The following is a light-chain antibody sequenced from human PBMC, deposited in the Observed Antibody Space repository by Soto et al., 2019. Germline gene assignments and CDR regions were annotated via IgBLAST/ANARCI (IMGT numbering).Light chain of an antibody. Sequence: IVLTQYPGTLSLSPGERATLSCRASQSVSSSDLAWDQQKPGQAPRLLIFGPSSRATGIPDRFSGSGSGTEFTLTISRLEPEDFAEYYCQQYGSSPRTFGQVNKLEI. J-gene: IGKJ2*01. CDR1: QSVSSSD. V-gene: IGKV3-20*01. CDR3: QQYGSSPRT. CDR2: GPS.